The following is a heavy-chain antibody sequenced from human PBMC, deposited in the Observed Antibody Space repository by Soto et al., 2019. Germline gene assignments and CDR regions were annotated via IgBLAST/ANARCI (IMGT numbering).Heavy chain of an antibody. Sequence: PSDTLSLTCTVSGGSISHYYWSWIRQPPGKGLEWIGYIYYTGSTKYNPSLKSRVTISVGTSNYHFFLRLTSVTAADTAVYYCVRVGGYYGDYPNFDYWGQGTQVTVS. D-gene: IGHD4-17*01. CDR1: GGSISHYY. J-gene: IGHJ4*02. CDR2: IYYTGST. CDR3: VRVGGYYGDYPNFDY. V-gene: IGHV4-59*01.